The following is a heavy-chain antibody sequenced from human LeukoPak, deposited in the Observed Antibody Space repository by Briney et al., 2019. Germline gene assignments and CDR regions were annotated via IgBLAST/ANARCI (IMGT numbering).Heavy chain of an antibody. CDR3: AVRYYGSGSYVSGMDV. CDR1: GFTFSNAW. CDR2: IGTAGDT. J-gene: IGHJ6*02. V-gene: IGHV3-13*01. D-gene: IGHD3-10*01. Sequence: PGGSLRLSCTASGFTFSNAWMNWVRQATGKGLEWVSAIGTAGDTYYPGSVKGRFTISRENAKNSLYLQMNSLRAEDTAVYYCAVRYYGSGSYVSGMDVWGQGTTVTVSS.